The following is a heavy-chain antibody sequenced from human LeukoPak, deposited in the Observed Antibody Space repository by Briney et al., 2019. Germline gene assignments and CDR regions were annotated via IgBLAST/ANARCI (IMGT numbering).Heavy chain of an antibody. CDR3: ARARGYDGSDYYYGFFDY. Sequence: GGSLRLSCAASGXTFSNYGVHWVRQAPGKGLEWVAVIWFDGSKTYHADSVKGRFTISRDNSKNTLYLQMNSLRAEDTAVYYCARARGYDGSDYYYGFFDYWGQGTLVTVSS. D-gene: IGHD3-22*01. CDR1: GXTFSNYG. J-gene: IGHJ4*02. V-gene: IGHV3-33*01. CDR2: IWFDGSKT.